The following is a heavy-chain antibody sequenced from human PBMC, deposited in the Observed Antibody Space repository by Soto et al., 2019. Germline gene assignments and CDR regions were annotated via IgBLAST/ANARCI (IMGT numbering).Heavy chain of an antibody. Sequence: GGSLRLSCAASGFIFSNYWMHWVRRAPGKGLVWVSRINSDGSSTSYADSVKGRFTISRDNAKNSLYLQMNSLRAEDTAVYYCARERVVAATLYAFDIWGQGTMVT. J-gene: IGHJ3*02. CDR3: ARERVVAATLYAFDI. CDR2: INSDGSST. V-gene: IGHV3-74*01. D-gene: IGHD2-15*01. CDR1: GFIFSNYW.